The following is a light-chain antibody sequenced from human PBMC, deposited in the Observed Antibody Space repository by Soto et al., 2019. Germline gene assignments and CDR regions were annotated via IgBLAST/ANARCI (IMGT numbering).Light chain of an antibody. CDR1: QSVSDY. Sequence: EIVMTQSPATLSVSPGERATLSCRASQSVSDYLAWYQHTPGQPPRLLIYTASTRATGIPARFSGSGSGTEFTLTISSLQSEDFAVYYCQQYSNWPRTFGQGTRVEIK. J-gene: IGKJ1*01. CDR2: TAS. V-gene: IGKV3-15*01. CDR3: QQYSNWPRT.